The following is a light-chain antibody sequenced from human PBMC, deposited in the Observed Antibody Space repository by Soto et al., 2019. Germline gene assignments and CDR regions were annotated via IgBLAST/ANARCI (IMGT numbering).Light chain of an antibody. J-gene: IGKJ1*01. CDR2: AAS. V-gene: IGKV1-8*01. CDR3: QQYYSYPGT. Sequence: ALPVAPSPTSLPASTGGRGTITCRASQGISSYLAWYQQKPGKAPKLLIYAASTLQSGVPSRFSGSGSGTDFTLTISCLQSEDFATYYCQQYYSYPGTFGQGTKVDIK. CDR1: QGISSY.